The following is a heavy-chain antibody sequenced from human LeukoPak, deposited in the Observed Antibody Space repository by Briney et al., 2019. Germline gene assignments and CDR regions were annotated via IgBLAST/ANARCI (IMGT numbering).Heavy chain of an antibody. V-gene: IGHV5-51*01. CDR1: GYSFTSYW. D-gene: IGHD3-3*01. CDR3: ARQEADFGVVIEYYFDY. Sequence: GESLKISCKGSGYSFTSYWIGWVRQMPGKGLEGMGIIYPGDSDTRYSPFFQGQVTISADKSISTAYLQWSSLKASDTAMYYCARQEADFGVVIEYYFDYWGQGTLVTVSS. J-gene: IGHJ4*02. CDR2: IYPGDSDT.